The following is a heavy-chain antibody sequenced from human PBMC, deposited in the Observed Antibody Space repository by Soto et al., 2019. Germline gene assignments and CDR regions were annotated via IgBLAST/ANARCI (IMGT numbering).Heavy chain of an antibody. V-gene: IGHV1-69*06. CDR3: ARVGGTGGYTYGLDY. CDR1: GGTFSSYA. J-gene: IGHJ4*02. D-gene: IGHD5-18*01. CDR2: IIPVFGTG. Sequence: ASVKVSCKASGGTFSSYAISWVRQAPGQGLEWMGGIIPVFGTGIYAQKFQGRVTITADKSTNTAYMELSSLRSEDTAVYFCARVGGTGGYTYGLDYWGQGTLVTVST.